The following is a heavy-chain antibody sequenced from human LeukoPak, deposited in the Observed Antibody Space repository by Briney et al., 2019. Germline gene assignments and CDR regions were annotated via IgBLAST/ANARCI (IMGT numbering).Heavy chain of an antibody. D-gene: IGHD2-15*01. CDR1: GFTFSDYY. Sequence: GGSLRLSCAASGFTFSDYYMSWIRQAPGKGLECISYISSSSNHTNYADSVKGRFTISRDNAKNSLYLQMNSLRAEDTAVYYCARDRYCSGGTCYSAAWFDPWGQGTLVTVSS. V-gene: IGHV3-11*06. J-gene: IGHJ5*02. CDR2: ISSSSNHT. CDR3: ARDRYCSGGTCYSAAWFDP.